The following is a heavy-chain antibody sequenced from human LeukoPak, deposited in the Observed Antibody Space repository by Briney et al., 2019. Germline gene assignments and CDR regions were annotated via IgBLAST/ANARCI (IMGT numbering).Heavy chain of an antibody. CDR2: IYYSGST. D-gene: IGHD3-10*01. CDR3: ARHYYFGSGTYSPAY. Sequence: SETLSLTCTVSGGSISSSIHYWGWIRPPPGKGLEWIGNIYYSGSTYYNPSLKSRVTMSVDTPKNQLSLKLSSVTAADTAVYYCARHYYFGSGTYSPAYWGQGILVSVSS. CDR1: GGSISSSIHY. V-gene: IGHV4-39*01. J-gene: IGHJ4*02.